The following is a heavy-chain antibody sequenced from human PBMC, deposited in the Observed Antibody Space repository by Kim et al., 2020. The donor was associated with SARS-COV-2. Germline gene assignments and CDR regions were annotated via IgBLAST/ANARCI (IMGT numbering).Heavy chain of an antibody. D-gene: IGHD2-2*01. CDR1: GGSISSGGYY. V-gene: IGHV4-31*03. CDR2: IYYSGST. J-gene: IGHJ4*02. Sequence: SETLSLTCTVSGGSISSGGYYWSWIRQHPGKGLEWIGYIYYSGSTYYNPSLKSRVTISVDTSKNQFSLKLSSVTAADTAVYYCAGFGTVVVPAADYWGQGTLVTVSS. CDR3: AGFGTVVVPAADY.